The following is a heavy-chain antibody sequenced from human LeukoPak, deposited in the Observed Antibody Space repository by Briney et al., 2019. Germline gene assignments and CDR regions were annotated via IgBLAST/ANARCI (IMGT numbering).Heavy chain of an antibody. V-gene: IGHV4-38-2*02. J-gene: IGHJ3*01. CDR3: ARDRHEPGP. CDR2: IYHSGIT. CDR1: GYSISSGYY. Sequence: SETLSLTCTVSGYSISSGYYWGWIRQPPGKGLEWIGSIYHSGITYYNPSLKSRVTISADTAKNQFSLKLSSVTAADTAMYYGARDRHEPGPWGPGTMVTVSS.